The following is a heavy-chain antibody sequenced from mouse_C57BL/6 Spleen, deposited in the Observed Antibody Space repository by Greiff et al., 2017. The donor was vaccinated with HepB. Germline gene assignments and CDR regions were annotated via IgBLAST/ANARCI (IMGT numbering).Heavy chain of an antibody. CDR3: ASELGNWGAFAY. CDR2: IWGVGST. Sequence: VQLQQSGPGLVAPSQSLSITCTVSGFSLTSYGVDWVRQSPGKGLEWLGVIWGVGSTNYNSALKSRLSISKDNSKSQVFLKMNSLQTDDTAMYYCASELGNWGAFAYWGQGTLVTVSA. V-gene: IGHV2-6*01. D-gene: IGHD4-1*01. J-gene: IGHJ3*01. CDR1: GFSLTSYG.